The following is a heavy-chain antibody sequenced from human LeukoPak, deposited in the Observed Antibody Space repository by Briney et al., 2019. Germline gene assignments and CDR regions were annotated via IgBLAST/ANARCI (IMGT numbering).Heavy chain of an antibody. CDR3: AKNLDGVATYFDY. CDR1: GFTFSSYG. V-gene: IGHV3-23*01. D-gene: IGHD5-12*01. Sequence: PGGSLRLSCAASGFTFSSYGMHWVRQAPGKGLEWVSGISNSGGTTYYADSVKGRFTVSRDNSKNTLYLQMDSLRAEDTAVYYCAKNLDGVATYFDYWGQGTLVTVSS. CDR2: ISNSGGTT. J-gene: IGHJ4*02.